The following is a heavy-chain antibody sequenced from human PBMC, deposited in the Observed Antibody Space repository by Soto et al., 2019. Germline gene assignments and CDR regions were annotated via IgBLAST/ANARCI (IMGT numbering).Heavy chain of an antibody. CDR1: GFTFSEYY. CDR2: ISSSSNYT. CDR3: ARVTGSTDWYGVLGY. D-gene: IGHD2-2*01. V-gene: IGHV3-11*05. Sequence: PGGSLRLSCAPSGFTFSEYYMSWVRQAPGKGLEWLSYISSSSNYTKYADSVKGRFTISKDRARKSLYLHMDSLRAEDTAVYYCARVTGSTDWYGVLGYWGQGTLVTVSS. J-gene: IGHJ4*02.